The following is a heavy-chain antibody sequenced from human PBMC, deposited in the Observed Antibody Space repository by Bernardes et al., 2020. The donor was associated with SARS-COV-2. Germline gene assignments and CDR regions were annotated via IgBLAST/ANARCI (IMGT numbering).Heavy chain of an antibody. J-gene: IGHJ4*02. CDR3: ARDLEKWRQYPEGY. CDR2: ISGNSYTI. CDR1: GFTFSDYY. D-gene: IGHD1-1*01. Sequence: GGSLRLSCAVSGFTFSDYYMTWIRQAPGKGLEWIAYISGNSYTIYHADSVKGRFTISRDNAENSLYLQMNSLRDDDTAVYYCARDLEKWRQYPEGYWGQGTLVIVSS. V-gene: IGHV3-11*01.